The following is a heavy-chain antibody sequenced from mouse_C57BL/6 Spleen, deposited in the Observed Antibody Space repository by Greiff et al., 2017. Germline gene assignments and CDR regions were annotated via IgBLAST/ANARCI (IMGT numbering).Heavy chain of an antibody. J-gene: IGHJ2*01. V-gene: IGHV2-9-1*01. CDR3: ARAPSDGYQSYYFDY. Sequence: QVQLQQSGPGLVAPSQSLSITCTVSGFSLTSYAISWVRPPPGKGLEWLGVIWTGGGTNYNSALKSRLSISKDNSKSQVFLKMNSLQTDDTARYYCARAPSDGYQSYYFDYWGQGTTLTVSS. D-gene: IGHD2-3*01. CDR2: IWTGGGT. CDR1: GFSLTSYA.